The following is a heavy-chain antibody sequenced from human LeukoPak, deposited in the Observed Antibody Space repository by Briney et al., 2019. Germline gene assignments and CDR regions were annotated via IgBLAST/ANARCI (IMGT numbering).Heavy chain of an antibody. CDR1: GFTFSDYS. CDR2: ISFSVNTK. D-gene: IGHD3-16*01. CDR3: AKELVWAAE. Sequence: GGSQRLSCAASGFTFSDYSMNWVRQAPGKGLEWVSYISFSVNTKYYGNSVKGRFTISRDNSKNTLYLQMNSLRAEDTAVYYCAKELVWAAEWGQGTLVTVSS. V-gene: IGHV3-48*01. J-gene: IGHJ4*02.